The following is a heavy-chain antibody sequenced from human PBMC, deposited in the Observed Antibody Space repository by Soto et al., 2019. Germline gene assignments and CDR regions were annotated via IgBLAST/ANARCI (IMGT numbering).Heavy chain of an antibody. J-gene: IGHJ6*02. Sequence: QVQLVQSGAEVKKPGSSVKVSCKASGGTFSSYAISWVRQAPGQGLEWMGGIIPIFDTADSAQKFQGRVTITADESTNTAYMELSSLRSEDTAVYYCAGHSSGVPGYYYGMDVWGQGTTVTVSS. CDR3: AGHSSGVPGYYYGMDV. CDR1: GGTFSSYA. CDR2: IIPIFDTA. V-gene: IGHV1-69*12. D-gene: IGHD3-22*01.